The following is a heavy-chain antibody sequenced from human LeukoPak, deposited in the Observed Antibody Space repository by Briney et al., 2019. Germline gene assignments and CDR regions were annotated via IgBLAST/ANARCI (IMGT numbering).Heavy chain of an antibody. D-gene: IGHD6-19*01. CDR3: ATGLLVVAGTFDY. J-gene: IGHJ4*02. V-gene: IGHV3-23*01. CDR2: ISGSGGST. CDR1: GFTFSSYA. Sequence: GGSLRLPCAASGFTFSSYAMSWVRQAPGKGLEWVSAISGSGGSTYYADSVKGRFTISRDNSKNTLYLQMNSLRSEDTAVYYCATGLLVVAGTFDYWGQGTLVTVSS.